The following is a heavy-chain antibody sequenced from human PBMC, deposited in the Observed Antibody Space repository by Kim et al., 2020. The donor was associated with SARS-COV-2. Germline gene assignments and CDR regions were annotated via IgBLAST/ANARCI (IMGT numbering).Heavy chain of an antibody. D-gene: IGHD3-9*01. CDR2: IYYSGST. Sequence: SETLSLTCTVSGGSISSYYWSWIRQPPGKGLEWIGYIYYSGSTNYNPSLKSRVTISVDTSKNQFSLKLSSVTAADTAVYYCARGYFDWLSLSLDYWGQGT. V-gene: IGHV4-59*01. J-gene: IGHJ4*02. CDR1: GGSISSYY. CDR3: ARGYFDWLSLSLDY.